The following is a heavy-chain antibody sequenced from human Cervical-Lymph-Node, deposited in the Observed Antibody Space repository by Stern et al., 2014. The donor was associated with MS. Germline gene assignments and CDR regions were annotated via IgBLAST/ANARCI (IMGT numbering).Heavy chain of an antibody. CDR2: ISGGGDSA. J-gene: IGHJ3*02. Sequence: EVQLVESGGGLVQPGGSLRLSCAASGFTFSKYAMSWVRQAPGKGLGWVSSISGGGDSAYYADSVKGRFTISRDNSKNTLSVQMNSLSAEDTAMYYCARVGGCGGTSCRVLDAFDIWGQGTMVTVSS. CDR1: GFTFSKYA. V-gene: IGHV3-23*04. D-gene: IGHD2-2*01. CDR3: ARVGGCGGTSCRVLDAFDI.